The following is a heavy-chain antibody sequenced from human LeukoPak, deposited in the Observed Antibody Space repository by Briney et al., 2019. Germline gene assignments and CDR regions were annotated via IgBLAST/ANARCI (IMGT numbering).Heavy chain of an antibody. CDR3: ARRSYRTFDY. CDR2: IYYSGST. D-gene: IGHD2-2*02. Sequence: SETLSLTCTVSGGSISSSSYYWGWIRQPPGKGLEWIGSIYYSGSTYYNPSLKSRVTISVDTSKNQFSLKLSSVTAADTAVYYCARRSYRTFDYWGQGTLVTVSS. CDR1: GGSISSSSYY. V-gene: IGHV4-39*07. J-gene: IGHJ4*02.